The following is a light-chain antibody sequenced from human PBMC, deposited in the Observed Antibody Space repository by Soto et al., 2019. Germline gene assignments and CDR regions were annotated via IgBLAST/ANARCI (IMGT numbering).Light chain of an antibody. CDR3: QSYYSSLSEV. Sequence: QSALTQLHSGSGAPGQRVTISCTGSSSNIGAGYDVHWYQQLPGTAPKLLIYGNSNRPSGVPDRFSGSKSGTSASLAITGLQAEDEAYYYCQSYYSSLSEVFGTGTKLTVL. V-gene: IGLV1-40*01. CDR1: SSNIGAGYD. J-gene: IGLJ1*01. CDR2: GNS.